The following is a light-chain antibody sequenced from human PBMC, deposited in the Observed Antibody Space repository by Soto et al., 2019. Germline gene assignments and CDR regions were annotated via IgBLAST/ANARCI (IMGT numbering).Light chain of an antibody. V-gene: IGKV3-20*01. Sequence: ELVWTQSPCTLSLYPGERATLSCRASQSGSSSYLAWYQQKPGQAPRLLIYGASSRDTGIPDRFSGSGSGTDFTLTIITLEPEDFAMYFFQPDSSSRFTFGPGTTVDIK. CDR2: GAS. CDR3: QPDSSSRFT. CDR1: QSGSSSY. J-gene: IGKJ3*01.